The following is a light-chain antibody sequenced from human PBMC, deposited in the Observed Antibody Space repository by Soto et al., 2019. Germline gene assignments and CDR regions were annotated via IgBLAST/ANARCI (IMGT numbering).Light chain of an antibody. V-gene: IGKV3-11*01. Sequence: EIVLTQSPATLSLSPGERATLSCRASQSVSSYLAWYQQKPSQAPTLLIYDASNRATGIPARFSGSGSGTDFTLTISSLEPEDFAVYYCQQRRNSITFGQGTRLEIK. CDR2: DAS. CDR3: QQRRNSIT. J-gene: IGKJ5*01. CDR1: QSVSSY.